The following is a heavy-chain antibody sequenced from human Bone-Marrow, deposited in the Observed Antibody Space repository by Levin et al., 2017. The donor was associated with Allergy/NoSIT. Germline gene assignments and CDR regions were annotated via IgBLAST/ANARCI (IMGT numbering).Heavy chain of an antibody. D-gene: IGHD3-10*01. CDR2: INQSGST. Sequence: SETLSLTCGVYGGSLSGYYWSWIRQTPGKGLEWIGEINQSGSTHYNPSLQSRLTISVDTSRNQFSLKLTTVAAADTAVYYCARGRGGYYYGLGTFSSYFDYWGQGRLVTVSS. V-gene: IGHV4-34*01. J-gene: IGHJ4*02. CDR1: GGSLSGYY. CDR3: ARGRGGYYYGLGTFSSYFDY.